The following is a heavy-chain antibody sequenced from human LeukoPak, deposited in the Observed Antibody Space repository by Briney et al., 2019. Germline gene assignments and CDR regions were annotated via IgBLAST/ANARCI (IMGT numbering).Heavy chain of an antibody. V-gene: IGHV3-30*04. CDR1: GFTFSSYA. J-gene: IGHJ4*02. D-gene: IGHD3-10*01. CDR3: ARGHYGSGKNYFDY. Sequence: GGSLRLSCAASGFTFSSYAMHWVREARGKGLEWVAVISYDGSNKYYADSGKGRFTISRDNSKSTLYLQMNSLRAEETAVYYCARGHYGSGKNYFDYWGQGTLVTVSS. CDR2: ISYDGSNK.